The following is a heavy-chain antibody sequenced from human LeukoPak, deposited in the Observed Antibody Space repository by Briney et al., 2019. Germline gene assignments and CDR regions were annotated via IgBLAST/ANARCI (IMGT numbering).Heavy chain of an antibody. CDR2: IYSGGST. D-gene: IGHD2-21*02. Sequence: GGSLRLSCAASGFTVSRNYMSWVRQAPGKGLEWVSVIYSGGSTYYADSVKGRFTISRDNSKNTLYLQMNSLRAEDTAVYYCARDFCGGDCYSVAFDIWGQGTMVTVSS. CDR3: ARDFCGGDCYSVAFDI. J-gene: IGHJ3*02. V-gene: IGHV3-66*01. CDR1: GFTVSRNY.